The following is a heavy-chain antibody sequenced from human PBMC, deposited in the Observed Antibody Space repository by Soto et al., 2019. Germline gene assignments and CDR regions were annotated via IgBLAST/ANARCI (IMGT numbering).Heavy chain of an antibody. D-gene: IGHD6-19*01. V-gene: IGHV3-30-3*01. CDR3: ARGYRLVLLPSSNWFDP. CDR2: ISYDGSNK. Sequence: LRLSCAASGFTFSSYAMHWVRQAPGKGLEWVAVISYDGSNKYYADSVKGRFTISRDNSKNTLYLQMNSLRAEDTAVYYCARGYRLVLLPSSNWFDPWGQGTLVTVSS. CDR1: GFTFSSYA. J-gene: IGHJ5*02.